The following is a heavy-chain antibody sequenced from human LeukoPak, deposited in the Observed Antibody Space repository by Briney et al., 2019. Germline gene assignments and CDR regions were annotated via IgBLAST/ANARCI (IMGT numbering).Heavy chain of an antibody. Sequence: GASVKVSCKPSGYTFIAYYIHLVRQAPGQGLEWMGWINPNSGDTNYAQKFQDRVTMTWDTSVSTAYMELSSLTSDDTAVYYCARLDSSGWYSFDYWGQGTLVTVSS. CDR3: ARLDSSGWYSFDY. V-gene: IGHV1-2*02. CDR2: INPNSGDT. D-gene: IGHD6-19*01. J-gene: IGHJ4*02. CDR1: GYTFIAYY.